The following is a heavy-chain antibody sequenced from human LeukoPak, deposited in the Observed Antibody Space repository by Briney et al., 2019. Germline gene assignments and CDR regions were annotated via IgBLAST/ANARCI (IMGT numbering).Heavy chain of an antibody. Sequence: SQTLSLTCTVSGGSISSGDYYWSWIRQPPGKGLGWIGCIYYSGSTYYNPSLKSRVTISVDTSKNQFSLKLSSVTAADTAVYYCARYDSSGYSFDYWGQGTLVTVSS. V-gene: IGHV4-30-4*01. CDR2: IYYSGST. J-gene: IGHJ4*02. D-gene: IGHD3-22*01. CDR1: GGSISSGDYY. CDR3: ARYDSSGYSFDY.